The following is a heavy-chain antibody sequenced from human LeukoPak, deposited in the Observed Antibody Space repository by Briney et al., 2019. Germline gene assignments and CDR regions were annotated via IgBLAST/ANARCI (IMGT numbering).Heavy chain of an antibody. CDR1: GYSISSGYS. CDR2: IYHSGST. V-gene: IGHV4-38-2*02. CDR3: ARGVDV. Sequence: SETLSLTCTVSGYSISSGYSWGWIRQPPGKGLEWIGSIYHSGSTYYNPSLKSRVTISVDTSKNQFSLKLSSMTAADTAVYYCARGVDVWGKGTTVTVSS. J-gene: IGHJ6*04.